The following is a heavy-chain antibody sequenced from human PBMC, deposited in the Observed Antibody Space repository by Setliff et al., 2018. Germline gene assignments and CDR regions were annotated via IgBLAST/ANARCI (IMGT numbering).Heavy chain of an antibody. CDR2: ISLYDGHT. CDR3: ARGNPAERYEY. D-gene: IGHD5-12*01. J-gene: IGHJ1*01. Sequence: GASVKVSCKASGYTFTGSYIHWVRQAPGQGLEWMGFISLYDGHTNYAQNFQGRLTVTTDTSTSTAYMELSSLRFDDTAVYYCARGNPAERYEYWGQGTLVTVSS. V-gene: IGHV1-18*04. CDR1: GYTFTGSY.